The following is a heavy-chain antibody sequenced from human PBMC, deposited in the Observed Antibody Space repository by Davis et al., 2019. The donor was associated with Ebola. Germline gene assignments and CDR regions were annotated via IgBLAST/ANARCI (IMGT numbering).Heavy chain of an antibody. CDR1: GFTFSSYW. CDR3: ARQGDGGDYSEAGY. CDR2: MNQDGGEK. J-gene: IGHJ4*02. V-gene: IGHV3-7*01. D-gene: IGHD2-21*02. Sequence: ESLKISCRASGFTFSSYWMTWVRQAPGKGLQWVANMNQDGGEKFFADSVKGRFTISRDNAENSLYLQINSLRVEDTAVYYCARQGDGGDYSEAGYWGQGTLVTVSS.